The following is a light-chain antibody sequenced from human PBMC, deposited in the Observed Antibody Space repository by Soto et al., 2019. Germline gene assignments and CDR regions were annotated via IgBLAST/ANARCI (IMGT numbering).Light chain of an antibody. CDR2: DAS. Sequence: EIVLTQSPATLSLSPGERATLSCRASQSVSSYLAWYQQKPGQAPRLLIYDASNRATGIPARFSGSGSGTDFTLTISSLEPEEFAVYYWPQRELTFGGGTKVEIK. CDR1: QSVSSY. V-gene: IGKV3-11*01. J-gene: IGKJ4*01. CDR3: PQRELT.